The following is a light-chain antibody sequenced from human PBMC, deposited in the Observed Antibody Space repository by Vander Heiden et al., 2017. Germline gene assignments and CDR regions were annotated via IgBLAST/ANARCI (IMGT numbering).Light chain of an antibody. Sequence: DIQMTQSPSSLSASVGDRVTITCRASQNIRNYLDWYQQIPGKAPKLLIYATSSWQSGVPSRFSGSGSGTDFTLTISSLQAEDFALYYCEQSDSGPYTFGRGTKLEIK. CDR1: QNIRNY. J-gene: IGKJ2*01. CDR3: EQSDSGPYT. V-gene: IGKV1-39*01. CDR2: ATS.